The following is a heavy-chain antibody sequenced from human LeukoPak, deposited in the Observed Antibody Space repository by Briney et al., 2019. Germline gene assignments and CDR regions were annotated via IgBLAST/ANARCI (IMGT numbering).Heavy chain of an antibody. CDR1: GFTFSSYD. CDR3: ARETSGGSWDY. CDR2: IGTAGDT. D-gene: IGHD2-15*01. V-gene: IGHV3-13*01. Sequence: GGSLRLSCAASGFTFSSYDMHWVRQATGKGLEWVSAIGTAGDTYYPGSVKCRFTISRENAKNSLYLQMNSLRAEDTAVYYCARETSGGSWDYWGQGTLVTVSS. J-gene: IGHJ4*02.